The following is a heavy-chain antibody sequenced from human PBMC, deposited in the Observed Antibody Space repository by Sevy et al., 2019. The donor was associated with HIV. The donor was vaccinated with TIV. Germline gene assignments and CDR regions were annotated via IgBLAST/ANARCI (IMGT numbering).Heavy chain of an antibody. CDR1: GFAFSSHA. Sequence: GGSVRLSCAASGFAFSSHAMHWVRQAPGKGLEWVAVISYEGTETFYAASVEGRFTISRDNSKNMLSLLINSLRPEDAAVYYCARDGGNSVKWYPLYWGHGTLVTVSS. CDR3: ARDGGNSVKWYPLY. D-gene: IGHD2-2*01. J-gene: IGHJ4*01. V-gene: IGHV3-30-3*01. CDR2: ISYEGTET.